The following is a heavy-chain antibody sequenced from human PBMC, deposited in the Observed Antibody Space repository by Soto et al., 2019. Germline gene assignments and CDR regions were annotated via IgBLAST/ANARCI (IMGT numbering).Heavy chain of an antibody. CDR1: GFTFRDYY. V-gene: IGHV3-11*01. Sequence: QVQLVESGGGLVKPGGSLRLSCAASGFTFRDYYMTWIRQAPGKGLEWVSYISGGGTGIYYADSVKGRFTISRDNAKNSLYLQMSSLRAEDTAVYYCARAYSDAFDIWGQGTMVTVSS. D-gene: IGHD2-15*01. CDR2: ISGGGTGI. J-gene: IGHJ3*02. CDR3: ARAYSDAFDI.